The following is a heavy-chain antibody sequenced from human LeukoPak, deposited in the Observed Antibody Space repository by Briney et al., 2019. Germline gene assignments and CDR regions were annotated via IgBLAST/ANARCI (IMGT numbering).Heavy chain of an antibody. D-gene: IGHD3-16*01. J-gene: IGHJ4*02. CDR2: ISGSGGST. V-gene: IGHV3-23*01. CDR3: AKGGRWAHYYFDY. Sequence: GGSLRLSCAASGFTFSGYAMSWVRQAPGKGLEWVSAISGSGGSTYYADSVKGRFTISRDNSKNTLYLQMNSLRAEDTAVYYCAKGGRWAHYYFDYWGQGTLVTVSS. CDR1: GFTFSGYA.